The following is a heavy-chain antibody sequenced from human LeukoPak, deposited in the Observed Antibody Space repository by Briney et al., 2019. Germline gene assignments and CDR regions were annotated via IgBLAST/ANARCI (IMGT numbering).Heavy chain of an antibody. CDR2: IYYSGST. CDR3: ARSADYYNSRGYFYTTLYFDY. CDR1: GGSISSYY. J-gene: IGHJ4*02. Sequence: PSETLSLTCTVSGGSISSYYWSWIRQPPGKGLEWIGYIYYSGSTNYNPSLKSRVTISVDTSKNPFSMKLSSVTRADPAVFYRARSADYYNSRGYFYTTLYFDYRGQGNLVTVSS. D-gene: IGHD3-22*01. V-gene: IGHV4-59*01.